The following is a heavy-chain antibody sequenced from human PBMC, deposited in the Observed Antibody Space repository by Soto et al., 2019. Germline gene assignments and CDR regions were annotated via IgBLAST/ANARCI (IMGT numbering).Heavy chain of an antibody. V-gene: IGHV4-30-4*01. CDR1: GASVTSGDYY. J-gene: IGHJ4*02. D-gene: IGHD3-3*01. CDR2: THDSGTT. Sequence: SETLSLTCSVSGASVTSGDYYWNWIRQTPGTGLEWLGYTHDSGTTSYNPSLKSRVTISRDTSKNQFSLKLTSVSAADTAVYFCARGGLYDLWSGLFDWGQGIRVTVSS. CDR3: ARGGLYDLWSGLFD.